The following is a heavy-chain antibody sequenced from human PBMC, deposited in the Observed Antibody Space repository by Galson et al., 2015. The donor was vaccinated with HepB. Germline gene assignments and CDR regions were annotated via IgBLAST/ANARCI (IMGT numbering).Heavy chain of an antibody. Sequence: SLRLSCAASGFTFSSYAMSWVRQAPGKGLEWVSTISPGGGSTYYADSVKGRFTISRDNSKNTLYLQMNSLRAEDTAVYYCAKDPLRRRLAAAGPLISWFDPWGQGTLVTVSS. J-gene: IGHJ5*02. V-gene: IGHV3-23*01. CDR2: ISPGGGST. D-gene: IGHD6-13*01. CDR1: GFTFSSYA. CDR3: AKDPLRRRLAAAGPLISWFDP.